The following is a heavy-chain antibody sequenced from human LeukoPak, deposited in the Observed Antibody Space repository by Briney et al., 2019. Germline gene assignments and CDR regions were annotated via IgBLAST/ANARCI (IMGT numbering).Heavy chain of an antibody. J-gene: IGHJ5*02. V-gene: IGHV3-23*01. CDR1: GFTFSSFA. CDR3: AHPTEYSSSWYGNWFDP. Sequence: GGSLRLSCAASGFTFSSFAMSWVRQAPGKGLEWVSAISGSGGSTYYADSVKGRFTISRDNSKNTLYLQMNSLRAEDTAVYYCAHPTEYSSSWYGNWFDPWGQGTLVTVSS. D-gene: IGHD6-13*01. CDR2: ISGSGGST.